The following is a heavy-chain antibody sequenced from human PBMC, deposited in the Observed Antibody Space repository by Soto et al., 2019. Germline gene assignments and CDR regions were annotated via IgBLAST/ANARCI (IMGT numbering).Heavy chain of an antibody. CDR1: GGTFSSYS. D-gene: IGHD4-17*01. Sequence: SVKFSCKASGGTFSSYSISWVRQAPGQGLEWMGGIIPIFGTANYAQKFQGRVTITADESTSKAYMELSSLRSEDSAVYYCARRTTVTTGWFDPWGQGTLVTVSS. CDR2: IIPIFGTA. V-gene: IGHV1-69*13. CDR3: ARRTTVTTGWFDP. J-gene: IGHJ5*02.